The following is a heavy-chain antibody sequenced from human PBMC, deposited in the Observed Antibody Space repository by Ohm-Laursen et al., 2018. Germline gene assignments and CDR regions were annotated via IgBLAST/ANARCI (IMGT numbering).Heavy chain of an antibody. V-gene: IGHV3-21*01. Sequence: SLRLSCAASGFTFSSYSMNWVRQAPGQGLEWVSLISYSSSYTYYADSVKGRFTISRDNAKNSLYLQMNSLRAEDTAVYYCARDVAGIYGSDGFDVWGQGTMVTVSS. D-gene: IGHD6-13*01. CDR1: GFTFSSYS. CDR3: ARDVAGIYGSDGFDV. J-gene: IGHJ3*01. CDR2: ISYSSSYT.